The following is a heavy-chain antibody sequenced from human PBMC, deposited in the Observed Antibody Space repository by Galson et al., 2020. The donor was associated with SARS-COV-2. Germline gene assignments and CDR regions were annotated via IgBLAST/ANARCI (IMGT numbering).Heavy chain of an antibody. CDR3: ARVRATRLVYYYYMDV. D-gene: IGHD1-1*01. Sequence: NSGGSLRLSCPGSGCTFSNYSMNWVRNAPGKGLELVSTISSSSSYIHYADSLQSRFTIPKNNGKNSLYLQMNSLRAEDTAVYYCARVRATRLVYYYYMDVWGTGTTVTVAS. CDR1: GCTFSNYS. V-gene: IGHV3-21*01. J-gene: IGHJ6*03. CDR2: ISSSSSYI.